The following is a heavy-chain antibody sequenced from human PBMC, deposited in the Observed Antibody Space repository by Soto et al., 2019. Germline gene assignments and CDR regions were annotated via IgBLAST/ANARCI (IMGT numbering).Heavy chain of an antibody. Sequence: SGTLSLTSAVYGVSFSGYYCSRIRQPPGKGLELIGEINHSGSTNYNPSLKSRVTISVDTSKNQFSLKLSSVTAADTAVYYCARGPGPILTGYYRHYYYGMDVWGQGTTLTVSS. D-gene: IGHD3-9*01. V-gene: IGHV4-34*01. CDR3: ARGPGPILTGYYRHYYYGMDV. CDR1: GVSFSGYY. CDR2: INHSGST. J-gene: IGHJ6*02.